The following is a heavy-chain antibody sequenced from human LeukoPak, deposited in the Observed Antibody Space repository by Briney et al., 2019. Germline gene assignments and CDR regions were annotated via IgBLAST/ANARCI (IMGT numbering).Heavy chain of an antibody. CDR2: IYYSGST. CDR1: GGSISRDY. D-gene: IGHD7-27*01. CDR3: ARDHGPGDFAD. Sequence: PSETLSLTCTVSGGSISRDYWSWIRQPPGGGREWIGYIYYSGSTNYTPSLKSRVTISADTSNNQFSLKLSSVPAAATAVYYCARDHGPGDFADWGHGTLVTVSS. V-gene: IGHV4-59*01. J-gene: IGHJ4*01.